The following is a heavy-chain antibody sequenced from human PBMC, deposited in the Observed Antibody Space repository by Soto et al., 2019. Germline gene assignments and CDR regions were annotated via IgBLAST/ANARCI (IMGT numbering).Heavy chain of an antibody. CDR1: GGSISSYY. CDR3: ARDSLHSSSSDYYYYYMDV. D-gene: IGHD6-6*01. J-gene: IGHJ6*03. CDR2: IYYSGST. Sequence: SETLSLTCTVSGGSISSYYWSWIRQPPGKGLEWIGYIYYSGSTNYNPSLKSRVAISVDTSKNQFSLKLSSVTAANTAVYYCARDSLHSSSSDYYYYYMDVWGKGTTVTVS. V-gene: IGHV4-59*01.